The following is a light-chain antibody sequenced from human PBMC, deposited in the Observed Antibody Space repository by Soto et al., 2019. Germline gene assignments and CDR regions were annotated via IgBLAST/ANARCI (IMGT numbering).Light chain of an antibody. J-gene: IGKJ2*01. V-gene: IGKV1-39*01. CDR1: QTIDNY. Sequence: DIQLTQSPSSLSASVGDRVTISCRASQTIDNYLNWYQQKPEKAPKLLIYAASSLQSGVPSRFSGSGSGTDFTLTISSLQPEDVATYYCQQSRSAPYTFGQGTNLEIK. CDR3: QQSRSAPYT. CDR2: AAS.